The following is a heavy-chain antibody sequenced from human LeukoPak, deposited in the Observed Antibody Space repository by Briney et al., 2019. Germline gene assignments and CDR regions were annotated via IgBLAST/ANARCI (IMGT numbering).Heavy chain of an antibody. D-gene: IGHD6-13*01. CDR3: ARHEGYSSSAEVY. V-gene: IGHV5-51*01. Sequence: GESLQISCEGSGSRFTSYWIAWVRPMPGKGLEWMGIIYSGGSDTRYSPSFQGQVTISADKSISTAYLQWSSLKASDTAMYYCARHEGYSSSAEVYWGQGTLVTVSS. J-gene: IGHJ4*02. CDR1: GSRFTSYW. CDR2: IYSGGSDT.